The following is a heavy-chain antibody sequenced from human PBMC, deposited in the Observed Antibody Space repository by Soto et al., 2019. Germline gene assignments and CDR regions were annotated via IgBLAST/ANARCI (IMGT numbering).Heavy chain of an antibody. CDR1: GYTFTSYG. V-gene: IGHV1-18*01. CDR3: ARERSSSFDYYYYMYV. J-gene: IGHJ6*03. CDR2: ISAYNGNT. Sequence: ASVKVSCKASGYTFTSYGISWVRQAPGQGLEWMGWISAYNGNTNYAQKLQGRVTMTTDTSTSTAYMKLRSLRSDDTAVYYCARERSSSFDYYYYMYVWGKGTTVTVS. D-gene: IGHD6-6*01.